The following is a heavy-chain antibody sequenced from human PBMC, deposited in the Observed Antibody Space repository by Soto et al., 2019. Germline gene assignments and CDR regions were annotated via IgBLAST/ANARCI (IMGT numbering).Heavy chain of an antibody. J-gene: IGHJ4*02. CDR1: GFTFGDYA. CDR2: IRSKAYGGDRP. CDR3: AKDAPRRSGWWYFDY. Sequence: PGGSLRLSCTASGFTFGDYAMSWFRQAPGKGLEWVGFIRSKAYGGDRPYYAESVKGRFTISRDNSRDTLYLQMNSLGDEDTAIYYCAKDAPRRSGWWYFDYWGQGTLVTVSS. V-gene: IGHV3-23*01. D-gene: IGHD6-19*01.